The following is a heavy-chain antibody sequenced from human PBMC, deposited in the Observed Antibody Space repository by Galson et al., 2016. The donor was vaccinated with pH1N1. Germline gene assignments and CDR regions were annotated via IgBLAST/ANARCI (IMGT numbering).Heavy chain of an antibody. Sequence: SLRLSCAASGFTFSRYWMSWVRQAPGKGLEWVANIKQDGSEKNYVDSVKGRFTVSRDNAKNSLYLQMNSLRSEDTAVYYCAADTLCLAYPKRRYYYYAMDVRGQGTTVTVSS. CDR3: AADTLCLAYPKRRYYYYAMDV. CDR1: GFTFSRYW. CDR2: IKQDGSEK. V-gene: IGHV3-7*03. J-gene: IGHJ6*02. D-gene: IGHD3-10*02.